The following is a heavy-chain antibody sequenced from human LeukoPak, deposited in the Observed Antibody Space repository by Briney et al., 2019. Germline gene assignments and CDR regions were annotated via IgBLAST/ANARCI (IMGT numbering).Heavy chain of an antibody. CDR2: ISYIGST. CDR3: ARDLITVTKGFDI. Sequence: PSETLSLTCAVSTDSISSHYWSWIRQPPGKGLEWIGYISYIGSTNYNPSLKSRVTISIDTSKNRFSLKLRSVTAADTAVYYCARDLITVTKGFDIWGQGTMVSVSS. D-gene: IGHD4-17*01. CDR1: TDSISSHY. J-gene: IGHJ3*02. V-gene: IGHV4-59*11.